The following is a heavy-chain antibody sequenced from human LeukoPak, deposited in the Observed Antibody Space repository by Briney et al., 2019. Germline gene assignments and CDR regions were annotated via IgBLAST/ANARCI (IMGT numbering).Heavy chain of an antibody. CDR1: GGSFSDDY. CDR2: ITHSGGT. CDR3: ARVGYKFSINDWSRIGLGAYPTKYSYYMDV. V-gene: IGHV4-34*01. J-gene: IGHJ6*03. Sequence: KPSQTLSLTCAVYGGSFSDDYWSWVRQPPGKGLEWGGAITHSGGTNHNPSLMCRVIMSVDTSKNQFSLKVSSVTAADTAVYYCARVGYKFSINDWSRIGLGAYPTKYSYYMDVWGKGTTVTVSS. D-gene: IGHD5-18*01.